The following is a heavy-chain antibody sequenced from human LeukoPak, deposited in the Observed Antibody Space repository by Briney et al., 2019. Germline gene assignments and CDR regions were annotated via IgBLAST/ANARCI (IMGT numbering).Heavy chain of an antibody. CDR2: ISSSSSTM. Sequence: GGSLRLSCAASGFTFNTYSMNWVRQAPGKGLEWVSYISSSSSTMYYADSVKGRFTISRDNAKNSLYLQMHSLRAEDTAVYYCARVARDILTGYYSSLDYWGQGTLVTVSS. D-gene: IGHD3-9*01. J-gene: IGHJ4*02. V-gene: IGHV3-48*04. CDR3: ARVARDILTGYYSSLDY. CDR1: GFTFNTYS.